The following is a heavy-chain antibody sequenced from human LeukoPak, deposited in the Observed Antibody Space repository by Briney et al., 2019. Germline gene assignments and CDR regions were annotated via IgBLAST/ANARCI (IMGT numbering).Heavy chain of an antibody. CDR2: IYYIGST. CDR3: ARDYAFDI. J-gene: IGHJ3*02. Sequence: SETLSLTCTVSGDSISSYYWSWIRQPPGKGLEWIGYIYYIGSTNYNPSLKSRVTISVDKSKSQFSLKLSSVTAADTAVYCCARDYAFDIWGQGTMVTVSS. CDR1: GDSISSYY. V-gene: IGHV4-59*01.